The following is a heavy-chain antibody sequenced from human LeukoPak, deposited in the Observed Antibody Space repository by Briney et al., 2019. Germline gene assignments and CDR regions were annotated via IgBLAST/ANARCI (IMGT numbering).Heavy chain of an antibody. CDR3: AKGPQVGTGYHPDY. J-gene: IGHJ4*02. CDR1: GFTFSSAA. V-gene: IGHV3-23*01. D-gene: IGHD3-9*01. CDR2: ITGSDDRT. Sequence: PGGSLSLSCAASGFTFSSAAMTWVRQTPGKGLEWVSTITGSDDRTYYADSVKGRFTISRDFSKNTLLLQMNSLRVEDTAIYYCAKGPQVGTGYHPDYGGQETLVTVSS.